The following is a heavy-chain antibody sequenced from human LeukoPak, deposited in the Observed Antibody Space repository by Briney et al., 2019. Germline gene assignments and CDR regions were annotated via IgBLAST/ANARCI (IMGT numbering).Heavy chain of an antibody. CDR3: ARDSGYSGSYSDY. D-gene: IGHD1-26*01. J-gene: IGHJ4*02. CDR2: IYHSGST. V-gene: IGHV4-38-2*02. CDR1: GYSISSGYY. Sequence: RSSETLSLTCTVSGYSISSGYYWGWIRQPPGKGLEWIGSIYHSGSTYYNPSLKSRVTISVDTSKNQFSLKLSSVTAADTAVYYCARDSGYSGSYSDYWGQGTLVTVSS.